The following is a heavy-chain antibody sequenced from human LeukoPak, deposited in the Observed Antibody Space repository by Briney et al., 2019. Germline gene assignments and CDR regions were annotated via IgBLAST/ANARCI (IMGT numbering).Heavy chain of an antibody. CDR3: AKRGVAGPYNWFDP. CDR2: ISGSGGST. Sequence: GGSLRLSCAASGFTFSSYAMSWVRPAPGKGLEWVSAISGSGGSTYYADSVKGRFTISRDNSKNTLYLQMNSLRAEDTAVYYCAKRGVAGPYNWFDPWGQGTLVTVSS. J-gene: IGHJ5*02. CDR1: GFTFSSYA. D-gene: IGHD6-19*01. V-gene: IGHV3-23*01.